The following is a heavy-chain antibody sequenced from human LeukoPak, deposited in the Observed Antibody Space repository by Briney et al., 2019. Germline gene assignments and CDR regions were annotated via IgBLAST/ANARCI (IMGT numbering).Heavy chain of an antibody. J-gene: IGHJ6*03. CDR2: IKSKTDGGTT. CDR1: GFTFSNAW. V-gene: IGHV3-15*01. Sequence: GGSLRLSCAASGFTFSNAWMSWVRQAPGKGLEWVGRIKSKTDGGTTDYAAPVKGRFTISRDDSKNTLYLQMSSLRAEDTAVYYCAKEAGSGSYSAYYYYYMDVWGKGTTVTVSS. D-gene: IGHD3-10*01. CDR3: AKEAGSGSYSAYYYYYMDV.